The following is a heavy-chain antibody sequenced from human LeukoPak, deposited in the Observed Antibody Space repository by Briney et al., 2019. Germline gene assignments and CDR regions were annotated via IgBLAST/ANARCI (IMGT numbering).Heavy chain of an antibody. D-gene: IGHD3-10*01. CDR1: GGSISSSSYY. Sequence: PSETLSLTCTVSGGSISSSSYYWGWIRQPPGKGLEWIGSIYYSGSTYYNPSLKSRVTISVDTSKNQFSLKLSSVTAADTAVYYCARSPMVRKNWFDPWGQGTLVTVSS. V-gene: IGHV4-39*01. J-gene: IGHJ5*02. CDR2: IYYSGST. CDR3: ARSPMVRKNWFDP.